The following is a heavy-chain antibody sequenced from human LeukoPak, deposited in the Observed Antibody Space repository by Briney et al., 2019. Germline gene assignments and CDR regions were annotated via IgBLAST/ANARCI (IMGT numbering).Heavy chain of an antibody. CDR3: ASSGSSGPYFDY. V-gene: IGHV1-2*02. CDR2: INPNSGGT. J-gene: IGHJ4*02. CDR1: GYTFTGYY. Sequence: GASVKVSCKASGYTFTGYYMHWVRQAPGQGLEWMGWINPNSGGTNYAQKFQGRVTMTRDTSTSTVYMELSSLRSEDTAVYYCASSGSSGPYFDYWGQGTLVTVSS. D-gene: IGHD1-26*01.